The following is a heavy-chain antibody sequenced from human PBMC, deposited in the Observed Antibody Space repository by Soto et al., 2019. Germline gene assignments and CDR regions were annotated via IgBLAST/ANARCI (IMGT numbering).Heavy chain of an antibody. CDR3: AKGISSDFWSGSPFYGMDV. J-gene: IGHJ6*02. Sequence: GGSLRLSCAASGFTFDDYTMHWVRQAPGKGLEWVSLISWDGGSTYYADSVKGRFTISRDNSKNSLYLQMNSLRTEDTALYYCAKGISSDFWSGSPFYGMDVWGQGTTVTVSS. CDR1: GFTFDDYT. D-gene: IGHD3-3*01. V-gene: IGHV3-43*01. CDR2: ISWDGGST.